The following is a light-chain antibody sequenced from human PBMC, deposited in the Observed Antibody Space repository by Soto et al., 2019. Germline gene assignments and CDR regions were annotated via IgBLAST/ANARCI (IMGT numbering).Light chain of an antibody. V-gene: IGKV3-11*01. CDR3: QQRNVGPPIT. CDR1: QSIHTS. J-gene: IGKJ5*01. Sequence: VLTQSPATLSLSPGERATLSCRASQSIHTSLAWYQQKSGKPPRLVIYDSTLRANGVPDRFGGSRSGTEFTLTINSLEPEDFAVYYCQQRNVGPPITFGQGTQLEIK. CDR2: DST.